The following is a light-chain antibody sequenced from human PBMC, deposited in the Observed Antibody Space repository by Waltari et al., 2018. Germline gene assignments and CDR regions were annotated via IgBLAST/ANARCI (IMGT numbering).Light chain of an antibody. Sequence: QSALTQPPSVSGSPGQSVPLSCPGAIIDFGRFDILFWYQQHPGNAPKLIICDVSKRPSGVSDRFSGSKSGDTASLTISGLQFEDEADYYCCSYAGNYIWVFGGGTRLTVL. CDR1: IIDFGRFDI. J-gene: IGLJ3*02. V-gene: IGLV2-23*02. CDR2: DVS. CDR3: CSYAGNYIWV.